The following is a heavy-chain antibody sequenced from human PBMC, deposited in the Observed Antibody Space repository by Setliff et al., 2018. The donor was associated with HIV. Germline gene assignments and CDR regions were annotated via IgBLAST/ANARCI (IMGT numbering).Heavy chain of an antibody. CDR1: GYIFTNYG. V-gene: IGHV1-18*01. CDR3: ARVGPESLPYTWDDEADTFDI. CDR2: ITGYNGNT. Sequence: ASVTVSCKASGYIFTNYGISWVRQAPGQGLEWMGWITGYNGNTNYAEKFQGRVTMTIDTSTSTAYLELRSLRSDDTAVYYCARVGPESLPYTWDDEADTFDIWGQGTMVTVSS. D-gene: IGHD1-1*01. J-gene: IGHJ3*02.